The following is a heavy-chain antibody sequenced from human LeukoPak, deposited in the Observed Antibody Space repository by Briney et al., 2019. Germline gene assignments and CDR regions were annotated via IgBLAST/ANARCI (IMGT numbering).Heavy chain of an antibody. V-gene: IGHV4-34*01. D-gene: IGHD3-16*01. J-gene: IGHJ4*02. Sequence: SETLSLTCAVYSGSFSGYYWSWIRQPPGKGLEWIGEINHSGSTNYNPPLKSRVTISVDTSKNQFSLKLSSVTAADTAVYYCARAGGALFDYWGQGTLVTVSS. CDR2: INHSGST. CDR1: SGSFSGYY. CDR3: ARAGGALFDY.